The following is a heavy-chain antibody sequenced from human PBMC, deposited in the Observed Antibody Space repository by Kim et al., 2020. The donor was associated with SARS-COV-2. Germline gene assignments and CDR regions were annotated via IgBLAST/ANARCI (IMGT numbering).Heavy chain of an antibody. D-gene: IGHD3-3*02. CDR3: ARLSIFRGAMDV. Sequence: RYGPPFQGQVTISADTSISTAYLQWSSLKASDTAMYYCARLSIFRGAMDVWGQGTTVTVSS. V-gene: IGHV5-51*01. J-gene: IGHJ6*02.